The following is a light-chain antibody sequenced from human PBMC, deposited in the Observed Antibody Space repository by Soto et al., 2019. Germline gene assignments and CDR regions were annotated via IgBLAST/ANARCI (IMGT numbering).Light chain of an antibody. Sequence: ENVLTQSPGTLSLSPGERATLSCRASQTLINNYLAWYHQKPGQSPRLLVYGTSTMATGIPDRFSGSGSGTDSTLSINRLEPEAFGLYYGEQYGSSPLTFGGGTKVEIK. J-gene: IGKJ4*01. CDR1: QTLINNY. V-gene: IGKV3-20*01. CDR3: EQYGSSPLT. CDR2: GTS.